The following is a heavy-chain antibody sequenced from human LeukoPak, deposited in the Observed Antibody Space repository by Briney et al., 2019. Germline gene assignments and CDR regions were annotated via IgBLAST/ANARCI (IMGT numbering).Heavy chain of an antibody. Sequence: GGSLRLSCAASGFTFSSYAMSWVRQAPGKGLEWVSAISGSGGSTYYADSVKGRFTISRDNSKNTLYLQMNSLRAEDTAVYYCARRAYGDYGRWYYDLWGRGTLVTVSS. J-gene: IGHJ2*01. CDR2: ISGSGGST. CDR3: ARRAYGDYGRWYYDL. CDR1: GFTFSSYA. D-gene: IGHD4-17*01. V-gene: IGHV3-23*01.